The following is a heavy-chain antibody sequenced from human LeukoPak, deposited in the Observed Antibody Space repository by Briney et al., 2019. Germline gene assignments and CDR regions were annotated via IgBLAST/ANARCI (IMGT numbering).Heavy chain of an antibody. CDR3: ARGPMVRGVMGFDY. J-gene: IGHJ4*02. Sequence: SQTLSLTCAVSGGSISSGGYSWSWIRQPPGKGLEWIGYIYHSGSTYYNPSLKSRVTISVDRSKNQFSLKLSSVTAADTAVYYCARGPMVRGVMGFDYWGQGTLVTVSS. D-gene: IGHD3-10*01. CDR2: IYHSGST. V-gene: IGHV4-30-2*01. CDR1: GGSISSGGYS.